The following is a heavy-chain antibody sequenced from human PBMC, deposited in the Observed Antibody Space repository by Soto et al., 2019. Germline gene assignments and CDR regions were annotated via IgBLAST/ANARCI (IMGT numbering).Heavy chain of an antibody. CDR3: ARALTESGYYWVADYYGMDV. V-gene: IGHV3-33*01. CDR2: IWYDGSNK. D-gene: IGHD3-3*01. Sequence: GGSLRLSCAASGFTFSSYGMHWVRQAPGKGLEWVAVIWYDGSNKYYADSVKGRFTISRDNSKNTLYLQMNSLRAEDTAVYYCARALTESGYYWVADYYGMDVWGQGTTVTVSS. CDR1: GFTFSSYG. J-gene: IGHJ6*02.